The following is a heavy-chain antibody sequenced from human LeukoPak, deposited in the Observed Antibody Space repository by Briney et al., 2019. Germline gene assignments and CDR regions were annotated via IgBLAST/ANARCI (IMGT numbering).Heavy chain of an antibody. CDR1: GFTFDDYA. CDR2: ISWNSGTI. V-gene: IGHV3-9*01. J-gene: IGHJ4*02. CDR3: AKDTYYDNSALDY. D-gene: IGHD3-22*01. Sequence: GRSLRLSCAASGFTFDDYAMHWVRQAPGKGLEWVSGISWNSGTIGYADSVKGRFTISRDNAKNSLYLQMNSPRAEDTALYYCAKDTYYDNSALDYWGQGTLVTVSS.